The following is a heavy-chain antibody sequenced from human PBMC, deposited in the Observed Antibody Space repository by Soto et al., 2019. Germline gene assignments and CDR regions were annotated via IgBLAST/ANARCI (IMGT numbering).Heavy chain of an antibody. Sequence: QVQLVQSGAEVKKPGSSVTVSCKASGGTFGNSAISWVRQAPGQGLEWMGGIIPMFPTPDYAQKFQGRVTITADESTSTAYMELTSPRSEDTAVYYWARDKDRQPLGGNYYFGIEGRGQGTKVTVS. D-gene: IGHD3-3*02. CDR3: ARDKDRQPLGGNYYFGIEG. CDR2: IIPMFPTP. CDR1: GGTFGNSA. V-gene: IGHV1-69*12. J-gene: IGHJ6*01.